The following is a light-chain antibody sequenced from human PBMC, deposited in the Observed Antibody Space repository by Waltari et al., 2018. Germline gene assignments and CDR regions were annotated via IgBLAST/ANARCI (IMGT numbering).Light chain of an antibody. V-gene: IGLV2-14*01. CDR2: EVS. J-gene: IGLJ1*01. CDR3: SSYTTSSAPGV. Sequence: QSALTQPASVSGSPGQSITIPCSGTDSDVGAYDFVSWYQQHPGKAPHLIIYEVSHRPSGISNRFSASKSGNTASLTISGLQAEDEADYYCSSYTTSSAPGVFGTGTRVTVL. CDR1: DSDVGAYDF.